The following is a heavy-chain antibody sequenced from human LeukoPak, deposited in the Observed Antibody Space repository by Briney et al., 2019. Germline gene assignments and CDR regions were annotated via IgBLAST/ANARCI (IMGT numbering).Heavy chain of an antibody. Sequence: GGSLRLSCVVSRFTFSSYSMNWVRQAPGRGLEWVSSISSSSSYIYYADSVKGRFTISRDNAKNSVYLQMKSLRGEDTAVYYCARKTFGTVYFDYWGQGNLVTVSS. V-gene: IGHV3-21*01. CDR3: ARKTFGTVYFDY. D-gene: IGHD1-1*01. CDR2: ISSSSSYI. J-gene: IGHJ4*02. CDR1: RFTFSSYS.